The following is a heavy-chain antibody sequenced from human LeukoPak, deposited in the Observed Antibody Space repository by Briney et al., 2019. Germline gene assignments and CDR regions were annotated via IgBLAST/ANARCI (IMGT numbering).Heavy chain of an antibody. CDR3: ARGNRITIFGVVIIDPDYYYGMDV. V-gene: IGHV1-46*01. CDR2: INPSGGST. J-gene: IGHJ6*02. CDR1: GYTFTSYY. Sequence: GASVKVSCKASGYTFTSYYMHWVRQAPGQGLEWMGMINPSGGSTSYAQKFQGRVTMTRDTSTSTVYMELSSLRSEDTAVYYCARGNRITIFGVVIIDPDYYYGMDVWGQGTTVTVSS. D-gene: IGHD3-3*01.